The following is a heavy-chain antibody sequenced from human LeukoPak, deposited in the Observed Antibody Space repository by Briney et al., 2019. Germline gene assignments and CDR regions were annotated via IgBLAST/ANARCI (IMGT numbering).Heavy chain of an antibody. CDR1: GYTFTSYA. CDR3: ARSIVPAAINYYYYGMDV. Sequence: ASVKVSCEASGYTFTSYAMHWVRQAPGQRLEWMGWINAGNGNTKYSQKFQGRVTITRDTSASTAYMELSSLRSEDTAVYYCARSIVPAAINYYYYGMDVWGQGTTVTVSS. V-gene: IGHV1-3*01. CDR2: INAGNGNT. D-gene: IGHD2-2*01. J-gene: IGHJ6*02.